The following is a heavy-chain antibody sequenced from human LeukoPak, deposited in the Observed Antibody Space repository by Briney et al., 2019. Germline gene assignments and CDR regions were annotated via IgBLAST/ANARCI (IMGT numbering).Heavy chain of an antibody. J-gene: IGHJ4*02. V-gene: IGHV3-23*01. CDR2: ISGSGGST. Sequence: GSLRLSCAASGFTFSSYAMSWVRQAPGKGLEWVSAISGSGGSTYYAGSVKGRFTISRDNSKNTLYLQMNSLRAEDTAVYYCAGLNSYYDFWSGYYRESYFDYWGQGTLVTVSS. CDR1: GFTFSSYA. CDR3: AGLNSYYDFWSGYYRESYFDY. D-gene: IGHD3-3*01.